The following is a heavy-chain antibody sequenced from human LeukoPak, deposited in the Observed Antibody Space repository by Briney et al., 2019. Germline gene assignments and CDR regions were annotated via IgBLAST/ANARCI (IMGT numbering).Heavy chain of an antibody. CDR2: INSDGSST. D-gene: IGHD6-13*01. CDR3: ASVSAAAGN. J-gene: IGHJ4*02. CDR1: GFTFSSSW. V-gene: IGHV3-74*01. Sequence: PGGSLRLSCAASGFTFSSSWMHWVRQAPEKGLVWVSRINSDGSSTSYADSVKGRFTISRDNAKNTLFLQMNSLRAEDTAVYYCASVSAAAGNWGQGTLVTVSP.